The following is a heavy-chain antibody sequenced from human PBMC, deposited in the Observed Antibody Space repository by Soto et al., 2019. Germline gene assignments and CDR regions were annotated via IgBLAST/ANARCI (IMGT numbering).Heavy chain of an antibody. V-gene: IGHV1-69*13. D-gene: IGHD3-3*01. Sequence: SVKVSCKASGGTSSSYAISWVRQAPGQGLEWMGGIIPIFGTANYAQKFQGRVTITADESMSTAYMELSSLRSEDTAVYYCAVVLRFLEWSPRAGKLPYYYYGMDVWGQGTTVTVSS. CDR1: GGTSSSYA. CDR3: AVVLRFLEWSPRAGKLPYYYYGMDV. CDR2: IIPIFGTA. J-gene: IGHJ6*02.